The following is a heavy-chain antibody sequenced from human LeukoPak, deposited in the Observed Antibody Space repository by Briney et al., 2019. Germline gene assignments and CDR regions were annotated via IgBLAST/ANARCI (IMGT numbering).Heavy chain of an antibody. CDR3: ASQHTYYYGSGSYKNYFDY. CDR1: GGSISSGSYY. Sequence: SQTLFLTCTVSGGSISSGSYYWSWIRQPAGKGLEWIGRIYTSGSTNYNPSLKSRVTISVVTSKNQFSLKLSSVTAADTAVYYCASQHTYYYGSGSYKNYFDYWGQGTLVTVSS. V-gene: IGHV4-61*02. CDR2: IYTSGST. J-gene: IGHJ4*02. D-gene: IGHD3-10*01.